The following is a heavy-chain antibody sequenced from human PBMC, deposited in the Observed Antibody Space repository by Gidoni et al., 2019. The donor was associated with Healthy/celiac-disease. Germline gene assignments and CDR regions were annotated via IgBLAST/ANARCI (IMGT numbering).Heavy chain of an antibody. V-gene: IGHV3-23*01. D-gene: IGHD6-13*01. CDR3: AKGGGSSWSNWFDP. J-gene: IGHJ5*02. Sequence: EVQLLESGGGLVQPGGSLRLSCAASGFPFSSYAMSWVRQAPGQGLGWVSVIRGCCGNTYYADSVKGRFTISRDNSKNTLYLQMNSLRAEDTAVYYCAKGGGSSWSNWFDPWGQGTLVTVSS. CDR1: GFPFSSYA. CDR2: IRGCCGNT.